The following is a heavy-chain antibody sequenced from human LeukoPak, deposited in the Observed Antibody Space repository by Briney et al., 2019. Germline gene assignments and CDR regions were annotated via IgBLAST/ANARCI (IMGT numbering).Heavy chain of an antibody. D-gene: IGHD3-22*01. CDR3: ARDSSGYYLGTFDY. CDR1: GFTFSSYA. CDR2: ISGSGGST. J-gene: IGHJ4*02. Sequence: GGSLRLSCAASGFTFSSYAMTWVRQAPGKGLEWVSVISGSGGSTYYADSVKGRFTISRDNSKNTLYLQMNSLRAEDTAVYYCARDSSGYYLGTFDYWGQGTLVTVSS. V-gene: IGHV3-23*01.